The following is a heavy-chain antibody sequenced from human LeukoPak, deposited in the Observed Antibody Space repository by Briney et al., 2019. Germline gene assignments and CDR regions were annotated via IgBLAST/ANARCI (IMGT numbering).Heavy chain of an antibody. CDR1: GGSISSYY. D-gene: IGHD3-22*01. J-gene: IGHJ1*01. V-gene: IGHV4-59*01. CDR3: ARLGESVYYYDSSGYYFYRYFQH. CDR2: IYYSGST. Sequence: SETLSLTCTVSGGSISSYYWSWIRQPPGKGLEWIGYIYYSGSTNCNPSLKGRVTISVDTSKNQFSLKLSSVTAADTAVYYCARLGESVYYYDSSGYYFYRYFQHWGQGTLVTVSS.